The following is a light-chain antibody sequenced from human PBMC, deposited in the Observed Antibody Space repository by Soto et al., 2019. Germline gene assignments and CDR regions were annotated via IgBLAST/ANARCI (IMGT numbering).Light chain of an antibody. J-gene: IGKJ3*01. CDR3: LQHNTYPFT. Sequence: DVQMTQSPSSVSASVGDRVTITCRASQVIRDDLGWFQQKPGKAPKRLIYAASSLQSGVPSRFSGSGSAAEFTLTISSLQPEDFATYYCLQHNTYPFTFGPGTKVDIK. V-gene: IGKV1-17*01. CDR1: QVIRDD. CDR2: AAS.